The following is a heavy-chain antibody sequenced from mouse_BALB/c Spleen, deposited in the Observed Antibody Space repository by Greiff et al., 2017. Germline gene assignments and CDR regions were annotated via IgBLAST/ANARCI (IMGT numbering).Heavy chain of an antibody. V-gene: IGHV14-1*02. D-gene: IGHD2-10*02. CDR2: IDPENGNT. J-gene: IGHJ3*01. CDR1: GFNIKDYY. Sequence: VQLKQSGAELVRPGALVKLSCKASGFNIKDYYMHWVKQRPEQGLEWIGWIDPENGNTIYDPKFQGKASITADTSSNTAYLQLSSLTSEDTAVYYCAQYDNFPLAYWGQGTLVTVSA. CDR3: AQYDNFPLAY.